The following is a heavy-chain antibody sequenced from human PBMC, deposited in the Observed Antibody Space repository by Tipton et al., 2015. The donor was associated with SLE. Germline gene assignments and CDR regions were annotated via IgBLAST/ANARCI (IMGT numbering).Heavy chain of an antibody. V-gene: IGHV3-30*04. Sequence: RSLRLSCAASGFSFRSYDMHWVRQAPGKGLEWVAFISYDGSNKHYADSVKGRFSISRDNSKNTLYVQMNSLRAEDTAVYYCARDGTYLGPVIGFYFDLWGQGTLVTVSS. CDR1: GFSFRSYD. CDR3: ARDGTYLGPVIGFYFDL. D-gene: IGHD3-16*02. CDR2: ISYDGSNK. J-gene: IGHJ4*02.